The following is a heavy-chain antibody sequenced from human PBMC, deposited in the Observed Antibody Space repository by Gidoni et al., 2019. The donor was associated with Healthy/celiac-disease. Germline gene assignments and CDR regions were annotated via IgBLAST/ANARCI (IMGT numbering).Heavy chain of an antibody. CDR2: IGAYNGNT. J-gene: IGHJ4*02. CDR3: ARVHSLGAYYDFWSGYYVVDY. CDR1: GYTFTSYG. Sequence: QVQLVQSGAEVRKPGASVKVSCKASGYTFTSYGISWVRQAPGQGLEWMGWIGAYNGNTNYAQKLQGRVTMTTDTSTSTAYMELRSLRSDDTAVYYCARVHSLGAYYDFWSGYYVVDYWGQGTLVTVSS. D-gene: IGHD3-3*01. V-gene: IGHV1-18*01.